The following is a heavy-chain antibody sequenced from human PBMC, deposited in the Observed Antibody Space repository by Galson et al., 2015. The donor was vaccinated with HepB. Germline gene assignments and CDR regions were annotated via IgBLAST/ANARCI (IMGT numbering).Heavy chain of an antibody. J-gene: IGHJ6*02. Sequence: SLRLSCAASGFTFSSYAMHWVRQAPGKGLEWVAVISYDGSNKYYADSVKGRFTISRDNSKNTLYLQMNSLRAEDTAVYYCAGRYCSSTSCWGGWYGMDVWGQGTTVTVSS. CDR1: GFTFSSYA. CDR2: ISYDGSNK. D-gene: IGHD2-2*01. V-gene: IGHV3-30-3*01. CDR3: AGRYCSSTSCWGGWYGMDV.